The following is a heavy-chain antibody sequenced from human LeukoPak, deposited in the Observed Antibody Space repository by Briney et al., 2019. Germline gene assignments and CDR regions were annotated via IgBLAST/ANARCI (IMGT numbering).Heavy chain of an antibody. J-gene: IGHJ3*01. D-gene: IGHD3-10*01. CDR3: ARAGAPYAFDV. Sequence: GFLELFFATPEFHLQSYGMHWVRQASRKGPVLVSRISPDGSTTSYADSVKGRFTISRDNAKNTLYVQMKSLRAEDTAVYYCARAGAPYAFDVWGQGTMVTVSS. V-gene: IGHV3-74*01. CDR1: EFHLQSYG. CDR2: ISPDGSTT.